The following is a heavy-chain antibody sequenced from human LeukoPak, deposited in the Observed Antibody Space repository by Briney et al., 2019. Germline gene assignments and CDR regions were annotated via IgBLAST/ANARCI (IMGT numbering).Heavy chain of an antibody. CDR1: GFTFSSYA. Sequence: GGSLRLSCAASGFTFSSYAMSWVRQAPGKGLEWVSAISGSGGSTYYADSVKGRFTISRDDSKNTLYLQMNSLRAEDTAVYYCAKAGDYGDFNWFDPWGQGTLVTVSS. D-gene: IGHD4-17*01. V-gene: IGHV3-23*01. CDR3: AKAGDYGDFNWFDP. J-gene: IGHJ5*02. CDR2: ISGSGGST.